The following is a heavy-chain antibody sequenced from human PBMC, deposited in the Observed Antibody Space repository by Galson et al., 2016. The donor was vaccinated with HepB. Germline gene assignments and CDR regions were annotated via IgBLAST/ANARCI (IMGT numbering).Heavy chain of an antibody. CDR2: IKQDGSVK. V-gene: IGHV3-7*01. Sequence: SLRLSCAASGFTFGSYWMSWVRQAPGKGLGWVANIKQDGSVKYYVDSVKGRFTISRDNANKSLYLQMNSLRAEDTALYYSVPHTYPISWGQGTLVTVSS. CDR3: VPHTYPIS. D-gene: IGHD2-2*02. J-gene: IGHJ5*02. CDR1: GFTFGSYW.